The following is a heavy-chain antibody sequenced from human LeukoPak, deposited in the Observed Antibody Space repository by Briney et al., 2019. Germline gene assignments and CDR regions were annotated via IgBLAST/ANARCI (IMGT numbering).Heavy chain of an antibody. J-gene: IGHJ6*03. D-gene: IGHD5-12*01. CDR2: INPNSGGT. CDR3: AVLSGYDSYYYYYMDV. Sequence: GASVKVSCKASGYTFTGYYMHWVRQAPGQGLEWMGWINPNSGGTNYAQKFQGRVTMTRDTSISTAYMELGRLRSDDTAVYYCAVLSGYDSYYYYYMDVWGKGTTVTVSS. CDR1: GYTFTGYY. V-gene: IGHV1-2*02.